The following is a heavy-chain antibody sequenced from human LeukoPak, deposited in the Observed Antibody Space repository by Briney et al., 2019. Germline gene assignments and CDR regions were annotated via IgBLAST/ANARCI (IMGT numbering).Heavy chain of an antibody. V-gene: IGHV3-23*01. CDR2: ISSRRAST. J-gene: IGHJ4*02. Sequence: GGSLRLSCAASGFSFNDYVMTRVRQAPGKGLEWVSAISSRRASTYYADSVKSRFTISRDNSKNTLYLQMSSLRADDTATYYCARVWGPFSYSFYLYYFDYWGQGTLVTVSS. D-gene: IGHD5/OR15-5a*01. CDR1: GFSFNDYV. CDR3: ARVWGPFSYSFYLYYFDY.